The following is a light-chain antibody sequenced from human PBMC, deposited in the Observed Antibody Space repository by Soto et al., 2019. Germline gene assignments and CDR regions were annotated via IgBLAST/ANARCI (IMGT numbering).Light chain of an antibody. J-gene: IGKJ4*01. CDR2: HAS. V-gene: IGKV1-6*01. Sequence: AIQMTQSPASLSASVGDTVIITCRASPGVGRDLGWYQQKPRKAPRLLIYHASTLLSGVPSRFRGSGSGTAFTLTIASRQPEDFATYFCLQDYSNPLTFGGGTKVENK. CDR3: LQDYSNPLT. CDR1: PGVGRD.